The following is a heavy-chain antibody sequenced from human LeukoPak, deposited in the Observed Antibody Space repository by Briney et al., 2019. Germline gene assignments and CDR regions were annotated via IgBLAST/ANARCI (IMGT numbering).Heavy chain of an antibody. D-gene: IGHD3-22*01. J-gene: IGHJ3*02. Sequence: SETLSLTCAVYGGSFSGYYWSWIRQPPGKGLEWIGEINHSGSTNYNPSLKSRVTISVDTSKNQFSLKLSSVTAADTAVYYCAREGDYDSSGYEIRGAFDIWGQGTMVTVSS. V-gene: IGHV4-34*01. CDR2: INHSGST. CDR1: GGSFSGYY. CDR3: AREGDYDSSGYEIRGAFDI.